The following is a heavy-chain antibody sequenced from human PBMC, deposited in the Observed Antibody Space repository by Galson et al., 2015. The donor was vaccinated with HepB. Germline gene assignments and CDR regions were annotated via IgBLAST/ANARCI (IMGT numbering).Heavy chain of an antibody. V-gene: IGHV1-46*01. Sequence: SVKVSCKASGYTFTSYYMHWVRQAPGQGLEWMGIINPSGGSTSYAQKFQGRVTMTRDTSTSTVYMELSSLRSEDTAVYYCASGYCSGGSCSSSDYWGQGTLVTVSS. D-gene: IGHD2-15*01. CDR2: INPSGGST. CDR3: ASGYCSGGSCSSSDY. J-gene: IGHJ4*02. CDR1: GYTFTSYY.